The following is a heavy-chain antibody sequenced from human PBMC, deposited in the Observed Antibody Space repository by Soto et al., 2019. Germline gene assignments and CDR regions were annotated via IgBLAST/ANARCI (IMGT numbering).Heavy chain of an antibody. D-gene: IGHD2-2*01. CDR1: GYSFTSYW. Sequence: ESLKISCKGSGYSFTSYWISWVRQMPGKGLEWMGRIDPSDSYTNYSPSFQGHVTISADKSISTAYLQWSSLKASDTAMYYCARYDAGIVVVPAAAYGMDVWGQGTTVTVSS. CDR2: IDPSDSYT. CDR3: ARYDAGIVVVPAAAYGMDV. V-gene: IGHV5-10-1*01. J-gene: IGHJ6*02.